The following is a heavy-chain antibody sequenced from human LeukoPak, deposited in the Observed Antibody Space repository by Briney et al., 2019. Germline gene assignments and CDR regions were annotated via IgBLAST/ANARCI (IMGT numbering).Heavy chain of an antibody. CDR3: ARGTSYYDFWSGYSSVHYMDV. CDR2: INPNNGGT. D-gene: IGHD3-3*01. V-gene: IGHV1-2*02. CDR1: GYTFTGYY. J-gene: IGHJ6*03. Sequence: ASVKVSCKASGYTFTGYYMHWVRQAPGQGLEWMGWINPNNGGTNYAQKFQGRVTMTRDTSISTAHMELSRLRSDDTAVYDCARGTSYYDFWSGYSSVHYMDVWGKGTTVTVSS.